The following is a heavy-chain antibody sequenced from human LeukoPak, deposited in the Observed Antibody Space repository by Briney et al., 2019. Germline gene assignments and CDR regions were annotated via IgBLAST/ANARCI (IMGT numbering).Heavy chain of an antibody. CDR2: MYTGGGR. D-gene: IGHD2-21*02. CDR1: GFSVSNYY. CDR3: TRGQSYCGADCYSD. V-gene: IGHV3-66*01. J-gene: IGHJ4*02. Sequence: GGSLRLSCAASGFSVSNYYMSWVRQPPGKGLEWVSVMYTGGGRYYGDSVKGRFTISRDNSKNTVFLQMNSLRVEDTALYHCTRGQSYCGADCYSDWGQGTLVTVSS.